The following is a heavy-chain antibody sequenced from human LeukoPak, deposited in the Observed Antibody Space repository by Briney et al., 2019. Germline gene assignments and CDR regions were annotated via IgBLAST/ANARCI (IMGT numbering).Heavy chain of an antibody. D-gene: IGHD7-27*01. Sequence: GASVKVSCKASGGTFSSYAISWVRQAPGQGLEWMGRIIPILGIANYAQKFQGRVTITADKSTSTAYMELSSLRSEDTAVYYCASSTESNWESGEPGDYWGQGTLVTVSS. CDR1: GGTFSSYA. CDR3: ASSTESNWESGEPGDY. V-gene: IGHV1-69*04. J-gene: IGHJ4*02. CDR2: IIPILGIA.